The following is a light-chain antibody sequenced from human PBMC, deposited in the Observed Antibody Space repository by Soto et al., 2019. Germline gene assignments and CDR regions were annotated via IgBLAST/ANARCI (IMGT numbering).Light chain of an antibody. CDR1: SSDVGGYNY. V-gene: IGLV2-11*01. Sequence: QSVLTQPRSVSGSPGQSVTISCTGTSSDVGGYNYVSWYQQLPGKAPKLMIYEVSNRPSGVSDCFSGSKSGNTASLTISGLQADDEADYYCCSYTGSYNYVFGTGTKVTVL. J-gene: IGLJ1*01. CDR2: EVS. CDR3: CSYTGSYNYV.